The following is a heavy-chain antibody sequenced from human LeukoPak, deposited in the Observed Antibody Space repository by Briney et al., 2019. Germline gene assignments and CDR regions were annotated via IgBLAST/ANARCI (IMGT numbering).Heavy chain of an antibody. V-gene: IGHV4-59*01. J-gene: IGHJ4*02. CDR1: GGSLSNYC. Sequence: KPSETLSLTCTVSGGSLSNYCWNWMRQSPGKGLEWIGYTCDSANTYYNPSLKSRVTISVDMSKNQFSLKLTSATAADTALYYCARWHDSGRYFDYWGRGTSVTVSS. CDR2: TCDSANT. D-gene: IGHD6-19*01. CDR3: ARWHDSGRYFDY.